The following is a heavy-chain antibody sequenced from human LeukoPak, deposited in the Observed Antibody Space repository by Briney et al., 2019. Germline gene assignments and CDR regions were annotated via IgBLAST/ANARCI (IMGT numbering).Heavy chain of an antibody. CDR2: IIPIFGTA. CDR3: ARGYDFHYGGDY. V-gene: IGHV1-69*13. Sequence: SVKVSCKASGGTFSSYAIRWVRQAPGQGLEWMGGIIPIFGTANYAQKFQGRVTITADESTSTAYMELSSLRSEDTAVYYCARGYDFHYGGDYWGHGTLVTVSS. CDR1: GGTFSSYA. J-gene: IGHJ4*01. D-gene: IGHD3-3*01.